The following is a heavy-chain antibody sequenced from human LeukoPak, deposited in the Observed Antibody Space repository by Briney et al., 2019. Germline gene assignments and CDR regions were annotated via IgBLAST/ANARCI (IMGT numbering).Heavy chain of an antibody. V-gene: IGHV4-39*01. Sequence: SETLSLTCTVSGGSISSSSSYWGRIRQPPGKGLEWIGSVYYSGNTYYNPSLKSRVTVSVDTSKNQFSLKLGSVTAADTAVYYCARHLPGWYYFDYWGQGTRVTVSS. J-gene: IGHJ4*02. CDR1: GGSISSSSSY. CDR3: ARHLPGWYYFDY. CDR2: VYYSGNT. D-gene: IGHD6-19*01.